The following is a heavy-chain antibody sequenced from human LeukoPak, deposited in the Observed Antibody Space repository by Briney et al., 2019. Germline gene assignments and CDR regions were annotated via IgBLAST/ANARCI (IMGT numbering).Heavy chain of an antibody. V-gene: IGHV1-2*02. CDR3: AILPDIVVVPAARY. CDR1: GYTFTGYY. D-gene: IGHD2-2*01. Sequence: ASVKVSCKASGYTFTGYYMHWVRQAPGQGLECIGWINPNSGGTNYAQKFQGRVTMTRDTSISTAYMELSRLRSDDTAVYYCAILPDIVVVPAARYWGQGTLVTVSS. J-gene: IGHJ4*02. CDR2: INPNSGGT.